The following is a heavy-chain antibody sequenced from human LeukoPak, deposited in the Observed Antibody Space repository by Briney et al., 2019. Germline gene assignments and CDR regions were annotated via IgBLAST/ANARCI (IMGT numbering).Heavy chain of an antibody. D-gene: IGHD3-22*01. J-gene: IGHJ4*02. V-gene: IGHV3-48*04. CDR3: ARDLRYYYDSSGYYFDY. Sequence: RPGGSLRLSCAASGFIFTNYAMSWVRQAPGKGLEWVSYISSSGSTIYYADSVKGRFTISRDNAKNSLYLQMNSLRAEDTAVYYCARDLRYYYDSSGYYFDYWGQGTLVTVSS. CDR1: GFIFTNYA. CDR2: ISSSGSTI.